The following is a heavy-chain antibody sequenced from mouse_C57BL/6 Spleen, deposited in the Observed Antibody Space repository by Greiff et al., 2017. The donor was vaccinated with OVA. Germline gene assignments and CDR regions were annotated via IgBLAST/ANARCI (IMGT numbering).Heavy chain of an antibody. Sequence: QVQLKESGPELVKPGASVKISCKASGYAFSSSWMNWVKQRPGKGLEWIGRIYPGDGDTNYNGKFKGKATLTADKSSSTAYMQLSILTSEDSAVYFCARSSNWYFDYWGQGTTLTVSS. V-gene: IGHV1-82*01. CDR2: IYPGDGDT. J-gene: IGHJ2*01. CDR3: ARSSNWYFDY. CDR1: GYAFSSSW. D-gene: IGHD4-1*02.